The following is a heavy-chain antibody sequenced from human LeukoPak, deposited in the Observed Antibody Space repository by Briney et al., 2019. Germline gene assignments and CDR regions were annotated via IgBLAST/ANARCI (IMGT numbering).Heavy chain of an antibody. CDR2: IHTNTGNP. Sequence: ASVKVSCKASGYTFTSRAMNWVRQAPGQGLEWMEWIHTNTGNPTYAQGFTGRFVFSLDTSVNTAYLQISSLKAEDTAIYYCAREGYPFLSSWYSDYWGQGTLVTVSS. D-gene: IGHD6-13*01. V-gene: IGHV7-4-1*02. J-gene: IGHJ4*02. CDR1: GYTFTSRA. CDR3: AREGYPFLSSWYSDY.